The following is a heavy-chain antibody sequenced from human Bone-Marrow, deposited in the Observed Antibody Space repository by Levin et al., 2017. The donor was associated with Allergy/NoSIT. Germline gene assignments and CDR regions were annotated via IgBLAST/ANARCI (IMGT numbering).Heavy chain of an antibody. Sequence: AGGSLRLSCAASGFTFSSYGMHWVRQAPGKGLEWVAVIWYDGSNKYYADSVKGRFTISRDNSKNTLYLQMNSLRAEDTAVYYCARDPADYGGNLAAFDIWGQGTMVTVSS. CDR2: IWYDGSNK. J-gene: IGHJ3*02. CDR3: ARDPADYGGNLAAFDI. CDR1: GFTFSSYG. V-gene: IGHV3-33*01. D-gene: IGHD4-23*01.